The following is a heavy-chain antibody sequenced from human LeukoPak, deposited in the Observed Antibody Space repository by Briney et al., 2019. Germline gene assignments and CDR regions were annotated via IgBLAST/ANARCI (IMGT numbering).Heavy chain of an antibody. Sequence: PGGSLRLSCAASGFTVSSNYMSWVRQAPGKGLEWVSSISSSSNYIYYADSVKGRFTISRDNAKNSLYLQMNSLRAEDTAVYYCARDLTDDFWSGYHFDSWGQGTLVTVSS. CDR2: ISSSSNYI. CDR1: GFTVSSNY. V-gene: IGHV3-21*01. J-gene: IGHJ4*02. D-gene: IGHD3-3*01. CDR3: ARDLTDDFWSGYHFDS.